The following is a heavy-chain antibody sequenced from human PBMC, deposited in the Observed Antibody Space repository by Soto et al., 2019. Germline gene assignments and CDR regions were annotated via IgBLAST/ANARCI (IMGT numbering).Heavy chain of an antibody. CDR3: AKDGGDYYGMDV. J-gene: IGHJ6*02. CDR2: ISYDGSNK. CDR1: GFTFSSYG. Sequence: GGSLRLSCAASGFTFSSYGMHWVRQAPGKGLEWVAVISYDGSNKYYADSVKGRFTISRDNSKNTLYLQMNSLRAEDTAVYYCAKDGGDYYGMDVWGQGTTVTVSS. V-gene: IGHV3-30*18. D-gene: IGHD3-10*01.